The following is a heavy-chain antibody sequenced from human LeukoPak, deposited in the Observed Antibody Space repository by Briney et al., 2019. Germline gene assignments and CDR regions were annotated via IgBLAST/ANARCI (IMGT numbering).Heavy chain of an antibody. J-gene: IGHJ4*02. CDR2: ISYDGSNK. V-gene: IGHV3-30-3*01. CDR1: GFTFSSYA. CDR3: ARDTSGGYYFDS. Sequence: PGGSLRLSCAASGFTFSSYAMHWVRQAPGKGLEWVAVISYDGSNKYYADSVKGRFTISRDNSKNTLYLQMNSLRAEDTAVYYCARDTSGGYYFDSWGQGTLVTVSS. D-gene: IGHD6-13*01.